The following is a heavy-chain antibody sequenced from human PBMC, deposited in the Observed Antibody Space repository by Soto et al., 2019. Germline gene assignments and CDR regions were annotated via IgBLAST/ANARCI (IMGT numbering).Heavy chain of an antibody. V-gene: IGHV3-11*01. J-gene: IGHJ4*02. CDR3: VRDDPGLGMDY. CDR1: GFTFSDYY. CDR2: ISSSGSTI. D-gene: IGHD1-26*01. Sequence: GGSLRLSCATSGFTFSDYYMSWIRQAPGKGLEWVSYISSSGSTIYYADSVKGRFTISRDNAKNTLYLQMNSLRAEDTAVYFCVRDDPGLGMDYWGLGTLVTVSS.